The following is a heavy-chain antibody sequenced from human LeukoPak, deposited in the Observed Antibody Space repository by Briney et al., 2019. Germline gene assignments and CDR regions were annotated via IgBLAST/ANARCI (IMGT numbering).Heavy chain of an antibody. CDR1: GGSIRSYD. J-gene: IGHJ4*02. D-gene: IGHD2-21*01. CDR3: ARDAGSISLDY. V-gene: IGHV4-59*01. Sequence: SETLSLTCTVSGGSIRSYDWSWIRQPPGKGLEWIGYIYYSGTTSYNPSLKSRVTMSVDTSKNRFSLKLSSVTAADTAVYYCARDAGSISLDYWGQGTLVTVSS. CDR2: IYYSGTT.